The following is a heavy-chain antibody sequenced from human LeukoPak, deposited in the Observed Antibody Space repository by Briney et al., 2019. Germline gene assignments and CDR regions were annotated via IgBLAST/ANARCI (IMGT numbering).Heavy chain of an antibody. Sequence: ASVKVSCKASGYTFTSYYMHWVRQAPGQGLEWMGIINPSGGSTSYAQKFQGRVTMTRDMSTSTVYMELSSLRSEDTAVYYCARAYCSGGSCYSSRGMFDPWGQGTLVTVSS. V-gene: IGHV1-46*01. CDR1: GYTFTSYY. CDR2: INPSGGST. J-gene: IGHJ5*02. CDR3: ARAYCSGGSCYSSRGMFDP. D-gene: IGHD2-15*01.